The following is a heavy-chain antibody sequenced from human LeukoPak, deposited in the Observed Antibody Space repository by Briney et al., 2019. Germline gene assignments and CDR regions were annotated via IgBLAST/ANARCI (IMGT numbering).Heavy chain of an antibody. CDR3: GRDIQLSY. D-gene: IGHD1-1*01. V-gene: IGHV3-23*01. CDR2: ISISGGST. CDR1: GFTFSSYG. Sequence: PGGSLRLSCAASGFTFSSYGMHWVRQAPGMGLEWVSAISISGGSTYYADSVKGRFTISRDNSNTTLYLQMGSLRAGDTAVYFCGRDIQLSYLGQGTLVTVSS. J-gene: IGHJ4*02.